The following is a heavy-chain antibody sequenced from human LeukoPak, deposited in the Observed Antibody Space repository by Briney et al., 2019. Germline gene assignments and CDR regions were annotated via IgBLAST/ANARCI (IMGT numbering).Heavy chain of an antibody. V-gene: IGHV3-21*01. CDR3: ARDPSSGWYLKGWFDP. CDR1: GFTFRSYE. D-gene: IGHD6-19*01. J-gene: IGHJ5*02. CDR2: ISSSSNYI. Sequence: NAGGSLRLSCAASGFTFRSYEMNWVRQAPGKGLEWVSSISSSSNYIYYADSVKGRFTISRDNAKNSLYLQMNSLRAEDTAVYYCARDPSSGWYLKGWFDPWGQGTLVTVSS.